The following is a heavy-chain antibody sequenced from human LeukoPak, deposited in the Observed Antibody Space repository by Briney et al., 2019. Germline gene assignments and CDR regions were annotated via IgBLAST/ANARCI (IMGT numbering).Heavy chain of an antibody. J-gene: IGHJ3*02. V-gene: IGHV3-21*01. D-gene: IGHD1-26*01. CDR1: GFTFSSYW. CDR3: ARARVGATYDAFDI. CDR2: TSSSSSYI. Sequence: PGGSLRLSCAASGFTFSSYWMNWVRQAPGKGLEWVSSTSSSSSYIYYADSVKGRFTISRDNAKNSLYLQMNSLRAEDTAVYYCARARVGATYDAFDIWGQGTMVTVSS.